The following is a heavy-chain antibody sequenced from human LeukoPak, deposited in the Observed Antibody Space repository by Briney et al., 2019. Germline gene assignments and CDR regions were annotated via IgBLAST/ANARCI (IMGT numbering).Heavy chain of an antibody. V-gene: IGHV1-69*05. Sequence: ASGKLSCKASGGTFTSYAISWVRQAPGQGRGWRGGTIPIFGTGNYEQKFQGRVTITTDEPTSTAYMELSSLRSEATAVSYCPGLGTVAMIKDAFDIWGQVTMVTVSS. J-gene: IGHJ3*02. CDR1: GGTFTSYA. CDR3: PGLGTVAMIKDAFDI. CDR2: TIPIFGTG. D-gene: IGHD3-22*01.